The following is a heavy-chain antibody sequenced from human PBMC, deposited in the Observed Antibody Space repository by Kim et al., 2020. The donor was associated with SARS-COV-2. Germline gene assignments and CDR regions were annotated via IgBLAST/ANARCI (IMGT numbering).Heavy chain of an antibody. CDR3: AKDRGYCSGGSCYGNYYYAMDV. V-gene: IGHV3-30*18. D-gene: IGHD2-15*01. CDR1: GFTFSSYG. Sequence: GGSLRLSCAASGFTFSSYGMHWVRQAPGKGLEWVAVISYDGSNKYYADSVKGRITISRDNSKNTLYLQMNSLRAEDTAVYYCAKDRGYCSGGSCYGNYYYAMDVWGQGTTVTVSS. J-gene: IGHJ6*02. CDR2: ISYDGSNK.